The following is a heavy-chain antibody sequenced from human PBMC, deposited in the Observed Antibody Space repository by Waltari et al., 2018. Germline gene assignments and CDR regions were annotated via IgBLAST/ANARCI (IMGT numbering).Heavy chain of an antibody. CDR3: AGRLLWSPFDY. V-gene: IGHV4-34*01. J-gene: IGHJ4*02. D-gene: IGHD2-21*02. Sequence: QVQLQQWGAGLLKPSETLSLTCAVYGGSFSGYYWSWIRQPPGKGLEWIGEINHSGSTNYNPSLKSRVTISVDTSKNQFSLKLSSVTAADTAVYYCAGRLLWSPFDYWGQGTLVTVSS. CDR1: GGSFSGYY. CDR2: INHSGST.